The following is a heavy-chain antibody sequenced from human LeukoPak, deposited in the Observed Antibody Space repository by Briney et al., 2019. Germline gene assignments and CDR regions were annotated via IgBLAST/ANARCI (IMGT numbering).Heavy chain of an antibody. CDR3: ARAAYDSNGYLTL. Sequence: PGGSLRLSCAASGFTFSSYAMSWVRQAPGKGLEWVAAVSGGGGGTYYADSVKGRFTISRDTSKNSLSLQMNSLRVEDTAIYFCARAAYDSNGYLTLWGQGTLVTVSS. D-gene: IGHD3-22*01. V-gene: IGHV3-23*01. J-gene: IGHJ4*02. CDR2: VSGGGGGT. CDR1: GFTFSSYA.